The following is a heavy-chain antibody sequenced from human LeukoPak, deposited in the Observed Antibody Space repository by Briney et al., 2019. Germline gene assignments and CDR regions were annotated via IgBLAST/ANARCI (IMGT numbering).Heavy chain of an antibody. V-gene: IGHV3-74*01. CDR2: ITSDGRTT. CDR1: GFSFSTSW. CDR3: ARDRYYVPDY. D-gene: IGHD3-16*01. Sequence: GGSLRLSCAASGFSFSTSWMHWFRQGPGRGLVWVSRITSDGRTTIYADSVKGRFSISRDNSKNTLFLQMNSLRTDDTAVYYCARDRYYVPDYWGQGTLVTVSS. J-gene: IGHJ4*02.